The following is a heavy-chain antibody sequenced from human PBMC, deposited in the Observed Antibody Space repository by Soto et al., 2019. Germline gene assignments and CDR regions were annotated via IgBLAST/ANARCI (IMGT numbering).Heavy chain of an antibody. CDR2: INAGNGDT. D-gene: IGHD3-16*02. CDR3: AREAFGGVIVGGLDF. J-gene: IGHJ4*02. V-gene: IGHV1-3*01. Sequence: QVQLVQSGAEVKKPGASVKVSCKASGYTFSSYAMHWVRQAPGQRPEWMGRINAGNGDTKYSQKFQVRVTITRDTSASTAYMELSSLRFEDTAVYYCAREAFGGVIVGGLDFWGQGTLVTVSS. CDR1: GYTFSSYA.